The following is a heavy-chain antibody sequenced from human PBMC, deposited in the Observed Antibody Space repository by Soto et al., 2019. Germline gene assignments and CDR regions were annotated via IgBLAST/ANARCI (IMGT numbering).Heavy chain of an antibody. V-gene: IGHV4-39*01. D-gene: IGHD1-1*01. CDR2: IYYSGST. Sequence: SETLSLTCTVSCGSISSSSYYWGWIRQPPGKGLEWIGSIYYSGSTYYNPSLKSRVTISVDTSKNQFSLKLGSGTAADTAVYYCARPLVWNDDVSPPLDYWGQGTLVTV. CDR1: CGSISSSSYY. CDR3: ARPLVWNDDVSPPLDY. J-gene: IGHJ4*02.